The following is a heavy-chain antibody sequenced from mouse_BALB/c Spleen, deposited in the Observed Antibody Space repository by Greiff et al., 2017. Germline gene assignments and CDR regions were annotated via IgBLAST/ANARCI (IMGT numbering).Heavy chain of an antibody. Sequence: DVQLQESGPGLVKPSQSLSLTCSVTGYSITSGYYWNWIRQFPGNKLEWMGYISYDGSNNYNPSLKNRISITRDTSKNQFFLKLNSVTTEDTATYYCARDPLYGNYPAYWGQGTLVTVSA. D-gene: IGHD2-1*01. J-gene: IGHJ3*01. CDR1: GYSITSGYY. CDR2: ISYDGSN. CDR3: ARDPLYGNYPAY. V-gene: IGHV3-6*02.